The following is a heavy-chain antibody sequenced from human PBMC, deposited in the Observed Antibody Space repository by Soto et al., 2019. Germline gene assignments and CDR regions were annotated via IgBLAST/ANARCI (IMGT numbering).Heavy chain of an antibody. J-gene: IGHJ5*02. CDR3: AKHWLMTKAGRFDP. CDR1: GASISTTYYH. Sequence: QLQLQESGPRLVKPSETLFLTCTVSGASISTTYYHWGWVRQPPGQGLEWIATIYYTGSTYYNPSLESRVTISVDTAKHQFSLKLTSVTAADTAVYYCAKHWLMTKAGRFDPWCRGTLVTVSS. V-gene: IGHV4-39*01. CDR2: IYYTGST. D-gene: IGHD3-16*01.